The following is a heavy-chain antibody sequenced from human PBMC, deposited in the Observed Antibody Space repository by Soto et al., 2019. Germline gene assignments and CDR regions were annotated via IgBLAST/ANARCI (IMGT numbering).Heavy chain of an antibody. V-gene: IGHV4-59*01. CDR2: IYYSGST. Sequence: SETLSLTCTVSGGSISSYYWSWIRQPPGKGLEWIGYIYYSGSTNYNPSLKSRVTISVDTSKNQFSLKLSSVTAADTAVYYCARVGKIPDTPYYGMDVWGQGTTVTVSS. CDR3: ARVGKIPDTPYYGMDV. D-gene: IGHD5-18*01. J-gene: IGHJ6*02. CDR1: GGSISSYY.